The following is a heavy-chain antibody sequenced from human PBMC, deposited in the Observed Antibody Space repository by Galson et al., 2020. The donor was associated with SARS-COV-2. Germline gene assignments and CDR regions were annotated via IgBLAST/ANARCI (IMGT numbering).Heavy chain of an antibody. CDR1: GFSLSTSGMC. D-gene: IGHD6-19*01. CDR3: ARIAGAGNPLGYYYYYGMDA. V-gene: IGHV2-70*01. Sequence: SGPTLVKHTQTLTLTCTFSGFSLSTSGMCMSWIRQPPGQALEWPPLINSDADQYYSTSLKTRLTISKDTSKNQVVLTMTNMDPVDTATYYCARIAGAGNPLGYYYYYGMDAWGQGTTVTVSS. CDR2: INSDADQ. J-gene: IGHJ6*02.